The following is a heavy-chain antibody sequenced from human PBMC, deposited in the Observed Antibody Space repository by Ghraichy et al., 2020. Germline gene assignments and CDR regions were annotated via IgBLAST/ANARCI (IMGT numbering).Heavy chain of an antibody. CDR3: ASHAIGGLDAFDI. CDR1: GGSISSSSYY. Sequence: SQTLSLTCTVSGGSISSSSYYWGWIRQPPGKGLEWIGRIYYSGSTYYNPSLKSRVTISVATSKNQFSLKLSSVTAADTAVYYCASHAIGGLDAFDIWGQGTMVTVSS. D-gene: IGHD3-3*01. CDR2: IYYSGST. J-gene: IGHJ3*02. V-gene: IGHV4-39*01.